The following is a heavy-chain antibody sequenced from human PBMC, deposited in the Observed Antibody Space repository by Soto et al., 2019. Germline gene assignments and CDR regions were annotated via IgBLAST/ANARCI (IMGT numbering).Heavy chain of an antibody. CDR3: AIALRFLEWLLQN. V-gene: IGHV3-30-3*01. J-gene: IGHJ4*02. D-gene: IGHD3-3*01. CDR1: GFTFSSYA. CDR2: ISYDGSNK. Sequence: PGGSLGLSCAASGFTFSSYAMHWVRQAPGKGLEWVAVISYDGSNKYYADSVKGRFTISRDNSKNTLYLQMNSLRAEDTAVYYCAIALRFLEWLLQNWGQGTLVTVSS.